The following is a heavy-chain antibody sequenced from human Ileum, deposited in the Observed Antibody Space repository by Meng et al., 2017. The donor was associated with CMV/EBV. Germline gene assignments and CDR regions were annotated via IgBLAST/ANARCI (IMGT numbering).Heavy chain of an antibody. V-gene: IGHV3-23*01. CDR2: ILGSDGAT. CDR1: GFPFSTYD. Sequence: SLRLACAASGFPFSTYDMSWVRQVPAKGLEWVAVILGSDGATHYADSVKGRFTISRDNSKNTLYLQMNSLRAEDTAVYHCTKGGWLDDWGQGTLVTVSS. CDR3: TKGGWLDD. J-gene: IGHJ5*02.